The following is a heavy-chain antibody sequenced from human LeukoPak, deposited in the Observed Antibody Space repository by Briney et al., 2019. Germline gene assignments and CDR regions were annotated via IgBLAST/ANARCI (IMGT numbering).Heavy chain of an antibody. CDR2: ISYSGTTI. CDR3: ARDLGGSTISGSFDI. V-gene: IGHV3-48*04. CDR1: GFTFNTYT. Sequence: GGSLRLSCAASGFTFNTYTMNWVRQAPGKGLEWVSYISYSGTTIYYADSVKGRFTISRDNAKNSLYLQMNSLRAEDTAVYYCARDLGGSTISGSFDIWGQGTMVTVSS. D-gene: IGHD3-9*01. J-gene: IGHJ3*02.